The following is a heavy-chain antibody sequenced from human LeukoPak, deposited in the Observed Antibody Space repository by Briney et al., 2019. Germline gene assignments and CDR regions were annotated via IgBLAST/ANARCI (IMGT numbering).Heavy chain of an antibody. V-gene: IGHV3-11*04. CDR1: GFTFSDYY. CDR2: ISSSGSTI. Sequence: GGSLRLSCAASGFTFSDYYMSWIRQAPGKGLEWVSYISSSGSTIHYADSVKGRFTISRDNAKNSLYLQMNSLRAEDTAVYYCAREDYYGSGNYVAWGGAFDVWGQGTTVTVSS. D-gene: IGHD3-10*01. J-gene: IGHJ3*01. CDR3: AREDYYGSGNYVAWGGAFDV.